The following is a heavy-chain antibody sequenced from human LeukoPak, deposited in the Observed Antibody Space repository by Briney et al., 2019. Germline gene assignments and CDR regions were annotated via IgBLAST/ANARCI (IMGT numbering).Heavy chain of an antibody. V-gene: IGHV1-69*04. CDR3: ARDGYNEASSAEHFQH. Sequence: SVKVSCKASGGTFSSYAISWVRQAPGQGLEWMGRIIPILGIANYAQKFQGRVTITADKSTSTAYMELSSLRSEDTAVYYCARDGYNEASSAEHFQHWGQGTLVTVSS. CDR1: GGTFSSYA. D-gene: IGHD5-24*01. CDR2: IIPILGIA. J-gene: IGHJ1*01.